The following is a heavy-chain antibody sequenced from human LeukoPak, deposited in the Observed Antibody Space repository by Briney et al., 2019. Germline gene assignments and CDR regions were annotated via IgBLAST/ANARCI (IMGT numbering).Heavy chain of an antibody. V-gene: IGHV1-18*01. D-gene: IGHD6-19*01. CDR3: ARARRDSSGWYGGYYFDY. J-gene: IGHJ4*02. CDR2: ISAYNGNT. CDR1: GYTFTSYG. Sequence: ASVKVSCKASGYTFTSYGISWVRQAPGQGLEWMGWISAYNGNTNYAQKLQGRVTMTTDTSTSTAYMELRSLRSDDTAVYYCARARRDSSGWYGGYYFDYWGQGTLVTVSS.